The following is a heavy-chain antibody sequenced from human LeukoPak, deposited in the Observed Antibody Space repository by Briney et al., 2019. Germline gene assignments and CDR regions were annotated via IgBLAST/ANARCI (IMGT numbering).Heavy chain of an antibody. CDR1: GFTFSSYG. D-gene: IGHD6-13*01. CDR3: ARDILAAAGTSNDVLDI. CDR2: ISYDGST. V-gene: IGHV3-30*03. Sequence: GGSLRLSCAASGFTFSSYGMHWVRQAPGKGLEWVAVISYDGSTYADSVKGRFTISRDNSKNTLYLQMNSLRAEDTAVYYCARDILAAAGTSNDVLDIWGQGTMVTVSS. J-gene: IGHJ3*02.